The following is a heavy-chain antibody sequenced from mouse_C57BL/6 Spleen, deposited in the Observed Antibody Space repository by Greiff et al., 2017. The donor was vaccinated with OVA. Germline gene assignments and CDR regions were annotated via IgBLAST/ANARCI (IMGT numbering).Heavy chain of an antibody. CDR3: ARDGVSYYFDY. J-gene: IGHJ2*01. CDR1: GFTFSSYA. Sequence: VQLVESGGGLVKPGGSLKLSCAASGFTFSSYAMSWVRQTPEKRLEWVATISDGGSYTYYPDNVKGRFTISRDNAKNNLYLQMSHLKSEDTAMYYCARDGVSYYFDYWGQGTTLTVSS. V-gene: IGHV5-4*01. CDR2: ISDGGSYT. D-gene: IGHD1-1*02.